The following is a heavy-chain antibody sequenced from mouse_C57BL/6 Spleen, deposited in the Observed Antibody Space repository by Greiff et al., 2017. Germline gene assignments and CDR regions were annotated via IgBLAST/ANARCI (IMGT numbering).Heavy chain of an antibody. V-gene: IGHV5-9*01. Sequence: EVKVVESGGGLVKPGGSLKLSCAASGFTFSSYTMSWVRQTPEKRLEWVATISGGGGNTYYPDSVKGRFTISRDNAKNTLYLQMSSLRSEDTALYYCARRDYGSEFAYWGQGTLVTVSA. CDR3: ARRDYGSEFAY. J-gene: IGHJ3*01. CDR1: GFTFSSYT. CDR2: ISGGGGNT. D-gene: IGHD2-2*01.